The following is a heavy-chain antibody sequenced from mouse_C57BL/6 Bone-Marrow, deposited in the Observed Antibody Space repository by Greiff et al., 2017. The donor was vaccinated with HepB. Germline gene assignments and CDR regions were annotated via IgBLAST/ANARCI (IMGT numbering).Heavy chain of an antibody. CDR2: IWSGGST. CDR3: AKTTIRYWYFDV. Sequence: QVQLKESGPGLVQPSQSLSITCTVSGFSLTSYGVHWVRQPPAKGLEWLGAIWSGGSTDYNAAFISRLSISKDNSKSQVFFKMNSLQADDTAIYYCAKTTIRYWYFDVWGTGTTVTVSS. V-gene: IGHV2-4*01. CDR1: GFSLTSYG. J-gene: IGHJ1*03. D-gene: IGHD1-1*02.